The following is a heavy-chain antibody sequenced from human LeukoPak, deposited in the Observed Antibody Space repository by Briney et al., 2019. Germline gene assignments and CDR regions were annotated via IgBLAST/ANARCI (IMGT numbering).Heavy chain of an antibody. J-gene: IGHJ5*02. V-gene: IGHV3-23*01. Sequence: GGSVRLSCAMSGFTFSIYAMTCVRQATGKGVVWVCTIGGGDGSTDYADSVTGRFTISRDNSKNTLYLQMNSLSAEDTAVYFCAKGVRVGYVANWFDPWGQGTLVTVSS. CDR2: IGGGDGST. D-gene: IGHD5-12*01. CDR3: AKGVRVGYVANWFDP. CDR1: GFTFSIYA.